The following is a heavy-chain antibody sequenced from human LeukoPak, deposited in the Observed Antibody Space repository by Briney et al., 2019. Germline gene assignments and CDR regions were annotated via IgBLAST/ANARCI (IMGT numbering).Heavy chain of an antibody. D-gene: IGHD3-22*01. V-gene: IGHV3-23*01. Sequence: GGSLRLSCAASGFTFNSYVMSWVRQAPGKGLEWVSGIVGSGGGTFYADSVKGRFTISRDNSESTLYLQMNSLRAEDTAVYYCAKDPHIYYYETRGYYYYFENWGQGTLVIVSS. CDR1: GFTFNSYV. CDR2: IVGSGGGT. J-gene: IGHJ4*02. CDR3: AKDPHIYYYETRGYYYYFEN.